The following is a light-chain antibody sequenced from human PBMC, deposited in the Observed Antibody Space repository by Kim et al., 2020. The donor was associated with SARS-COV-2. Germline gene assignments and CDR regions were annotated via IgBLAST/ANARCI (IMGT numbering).Light chain of an antibody. V-gene: IGKV3-20*01. J-gene: IGKJ1*01. CDR2: GEY. Sequence: STGERDTLSSRATQSVSSSYLAWYQHKPGQAPRLLIYGEYSRATGIPDRFSGGGSGTDFTLTISRLEPEEFAVYYCQQYGSSSGTFGQGTKVDIK. CDR1: QSVSSSY. CDR3: QQYGSSSGT.